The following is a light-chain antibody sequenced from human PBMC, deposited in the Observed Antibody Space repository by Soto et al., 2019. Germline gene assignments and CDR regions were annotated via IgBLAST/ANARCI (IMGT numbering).Light chain of an antibody. CDR2: GVT. Sequence: QSALTQPASVSGSPGQSITVSCTGTSNDVGGYNSVSWYQHHPGEAPRLLISGVTIRPSGVSHRLSGCKSGNTASLTISGLQAEDVAVYYCASYRRTSMPVLFGGGTKLTVL. CDR1: SNDVGGYNS. CDR3: ASYRRTSMPVL. V-gene: IGLV2-14*03. J-gene: IGLJ2*01.